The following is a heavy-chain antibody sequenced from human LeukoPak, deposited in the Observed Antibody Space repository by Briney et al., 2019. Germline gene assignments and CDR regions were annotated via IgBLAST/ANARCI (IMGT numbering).Heavy chain of an antibody. J-gene: IGHJ4*02. D-gene: IGHD6-13*01. CDR3: ARWIAAAPYYFDY. V-gene: IGHV4-59*01. CDR2: IYYSGST. CDR1: GGSISGYY. Sequence: PSETLSLTCTVSGGSISGYYWSWIRQPPGKGLEWIGYIYYSGSTNYNPSLKSRVTISVDTSKNQFSLKLSSVTAADTAVYYCARWIAAAPYYFDYWGQGTLVTVSS.